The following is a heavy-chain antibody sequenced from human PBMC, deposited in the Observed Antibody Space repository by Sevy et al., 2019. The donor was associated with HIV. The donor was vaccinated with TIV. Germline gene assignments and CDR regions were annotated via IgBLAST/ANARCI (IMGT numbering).Heavy chain of an antibody. CDR2: ISSSSSYI. CDR3: ARDLYDSSGQHVWFDP. Sequence: GGSLRLSCAASGFTFSSYSMNWVRQAPGKGLEWVSSISSSSSYIYYADSVKGRFTISRDNAKNSLYLQMNSLRAEDTAVYYCARDLYDSSGQHVWFDPWGQGTLVTVSS. V-gene: IGHV3-21*01. J-gene: IGHJ5*02. CDR1: GFTFSSYS. D-gene: IGHD3-22*01.